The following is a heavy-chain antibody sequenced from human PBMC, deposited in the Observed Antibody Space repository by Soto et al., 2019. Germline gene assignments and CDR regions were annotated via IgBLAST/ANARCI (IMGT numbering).Heavy chain of an antibody. V-gene: IGHV4-59*08. CDR3: ARQGFGPLHGLVDV. J-gene: IGHJ6*01. Sequence: QVQLQESGPGLVKPSETLSLSCTVSGGSISSYYWSWFRQSPGKRMEWIGYVHHSWGSSYNPSLQSRVATSLDTAKRQVSLKVTSVPATDTAVYYCARQGFGPLHGLVDVWGQGTTVTVSS. D-gene: IGHD3-10*01. CDR2: VHHSWGS. CDR1: GGSISSYY.